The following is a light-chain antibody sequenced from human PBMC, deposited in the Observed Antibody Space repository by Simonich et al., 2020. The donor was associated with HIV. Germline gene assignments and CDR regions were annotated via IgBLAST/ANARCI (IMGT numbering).Light chain of an antibody. CDR2: KAS. Sequence: DIQMTQSPSTLSESVGDRVTITCRASQRMSNWLAWYQQKPGKAPKVLNYKASSLESGVPSRFSVSGSGTEFTLTIISLQPDDFATYFCQQYSNYSRTFGQGTKVDIK. CDR3: QQYSNYSRT. V-gene: IGKV1-5*03. J-gene: IGKJ1*01. CDR1: QRMSNW.